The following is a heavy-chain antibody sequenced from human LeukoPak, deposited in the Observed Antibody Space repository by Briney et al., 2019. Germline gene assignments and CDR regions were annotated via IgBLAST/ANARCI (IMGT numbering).Heavy chain of an antibody. CDR1: GFTFSSYD. CDR3: ARAYSSGWYAFGMDV. D-gene: IGHD6-13*01. J-gene: IGHJ6*02. CDR2: IGTAGDT. Sequence: GGSLRLSCAASGFTFSSYDMHWVRQATGKGLEWVSAIGTAGDTYYPGSVKGRFTISRENAKNSLYLQMSSLRAGDTAVYYCARAYSSGWYAFGMDVWGQGTTVTVSS. V-gene: IGHV3-13*01.